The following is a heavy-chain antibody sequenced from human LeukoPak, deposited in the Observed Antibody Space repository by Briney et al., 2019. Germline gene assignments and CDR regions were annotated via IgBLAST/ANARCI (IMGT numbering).Heavy chain of an antibody. CDR3: AKNPYEYYFDY. J-gene: IGHJ4*02. CDR1: GYTFTGYY. CDR2: INPNSGDT. D-gene: IGHD5-12*01. Sequence: GASVKVSCKASGYTFTGYYMHWVRQAPGQGLGGMGWINPNSGDTNYAQKFQGRVTMTRDTSIRTAYLELSGLRSDDTAVYYCAKNPYEYYFDYWGQGTLVTVSS. V-gene: IGHV1-2*02.